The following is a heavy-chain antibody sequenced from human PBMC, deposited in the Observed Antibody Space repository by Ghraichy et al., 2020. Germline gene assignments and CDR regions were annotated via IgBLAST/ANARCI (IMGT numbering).Heavy chain of an antibody. Sequence: LSLTYAASGFSFTDYWMHWVRQTPGRGLEWVSHLNIDGTTVNYADSVKCRFTISRDNAKNTMYLQMISLTVEDTAVYYCVRSYKDGLRHFDYWGQGTLVTVSS. CDR1: GFSFTDYW. V-gene: IGHV3-74*01. CDR3: VRSYKDGLRHFDY. J-gene: IGHJ4*02. D-gene: IGHD1-14*01. CDR2: LNIDGTTV.